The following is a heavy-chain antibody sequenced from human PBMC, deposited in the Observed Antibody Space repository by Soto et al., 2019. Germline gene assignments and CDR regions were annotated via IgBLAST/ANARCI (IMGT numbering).Heavy chain of an antibody. D-gene: IGHD3-22*01. J-gene: IGHJ3*02. CDR1: GFTFSNYW. Sequence: PGGSLRLSCAASGFTFSNYWMNWVRQAPGKGLEWVANIKQDGSEKYYVDSVKGRFTISRDNAKNSLYLQMDSLRAEDTAVYYCASSESYYYDSSGYYYLDAFDIWGQGIVVTVSS. CDR3: ASSESYYYDSSGYYYLDAFDI. CDR2: IKQDGSEK. V-gene: IGHV3-7*03.